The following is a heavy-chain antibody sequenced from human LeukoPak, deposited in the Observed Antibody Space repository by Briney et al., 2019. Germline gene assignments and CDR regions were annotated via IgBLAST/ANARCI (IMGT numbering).Heavy chain of an antibody. CDR1: GYTFAGYY. J-gene: IGHJ4*02. V-gene: IGHV1-2*02. CDR2: INPNSGGT. D-gene: IGHD3-10*01. CDR3: ARDYSGSGRGRTEFDY. Sequence: ASVKVSCKASGYTFAGYYMHWVRQAPGQGLEWMGWINPNSGGTNYAQKFQGRVTMTRDTSISTAYMELSRLTSDDTAVYYCARDYSGSGRGRTEFDYWGQGTLVTVSS.